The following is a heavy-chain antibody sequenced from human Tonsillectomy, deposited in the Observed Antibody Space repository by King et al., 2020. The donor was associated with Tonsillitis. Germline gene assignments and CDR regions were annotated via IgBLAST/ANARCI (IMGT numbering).Heavy chain of an antibody. V-gene: IGHV5-51*01. D-gene: IGHD3-22*01. J-gene: IGHJ3*02. CDR1: GYW. Sequence: VQLVESGAEVKKSGESLKISCKGSGYWIAWVRQMPGKGLEWMGIIYPGDSDTRYSPSFQGQVTISADKSISTAYLQWSSLKASDTAMYYCATAYYYDNNGPDRAFDIWGQGTMVTVSS. CDR3: ATAYYYDNNGPDRAFDI. CDR2: IYPGDSDT.